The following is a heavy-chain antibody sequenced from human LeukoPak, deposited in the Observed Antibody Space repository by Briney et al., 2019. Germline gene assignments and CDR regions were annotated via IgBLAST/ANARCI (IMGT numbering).Heavy chain of an antibody. J-gene: IGHJ4*02. CDR2: INPSGGST. D-gene: IGHD5-12*01. V-gene: IGHV1-46*01. Sequence: ASVKVSCKASGYTFSSYYMHWVRQAPVQGLEWMGIINPSGGSTSYAQKFQGRVTMTRDTSTSTVYMDMSSLRPEDTAVYYCARDILPSYSGYDRTLPDYWGQGTLVTVSS. CDR3: ARDILPSYSGYDRTLPDY. CDR1: GYTFSSYY.